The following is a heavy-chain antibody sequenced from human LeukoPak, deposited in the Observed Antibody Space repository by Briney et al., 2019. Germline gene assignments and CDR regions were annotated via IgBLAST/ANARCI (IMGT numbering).Heavy chain of an antibody. V-gene: IGHV3-48*03. D-gene: IGHD3-22*01. CDR1: GFTFSSYE. CDR3: ARTSITMIVVGSGDAFDI. CDR2: ISGSGVTI. Sequence: GGSLRLSCAASGFTFSSYEMNWVRQAPGKGLEWVSYISGSGVTIYYADSVKGRFTVSRDNAKNSLYLQMHSLRAEDTAVYYCARTSITMIVVGSGDAFDIWGQGTMVTVSS. J-gene: IGHJ3*02.